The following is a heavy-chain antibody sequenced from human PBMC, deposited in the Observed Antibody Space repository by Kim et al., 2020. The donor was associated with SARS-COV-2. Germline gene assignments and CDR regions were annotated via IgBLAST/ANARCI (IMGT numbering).Heavy chain of an antibody. J-gene: IGHJ6*02. Sequence: NPPPRSRLTISVDPSTTQFSLKLSSVTAADTAVYYCARLDRVNYYYGMDVWGQGTTVTVSS. V-gene: IGHV4-39*01. CDR3: ARLDRVNYYYGMDV. D-gene: IGHD2-2*03.